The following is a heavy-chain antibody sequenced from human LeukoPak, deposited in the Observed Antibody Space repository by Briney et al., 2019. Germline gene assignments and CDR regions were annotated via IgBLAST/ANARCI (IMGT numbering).Heavy chain of an antibody. CDR2: INPSGGTT. J-gene: IGHJ5*02. V-gene: IGHV1-46*01. Sequence: GASVKVSCKASGYTFTSYHMHWVRQAPGQGLEWMGIINPSGGTTNYAQKFRGRVTMTRDMSTSTVYMELSSLRSEDTAVYYCARDTTVTTFDAHLEFDPWGQGTLVTVSS. D-gene: IGHD4-17*01. CDR1: GYTFTSYH. CDR3: ARDTTVTTFDAHLEFDP.